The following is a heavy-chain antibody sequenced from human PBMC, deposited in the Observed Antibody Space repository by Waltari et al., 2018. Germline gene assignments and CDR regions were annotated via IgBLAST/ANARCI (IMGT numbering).Heavy chain of an antibody. CDR3: ARGGQIVRPRPLDL. CDR2: IYSSATT. J-gene: IGHJ3*01. CDR1: GFTVTSTY. V-gene: IGHV3-66*01. D-gene: IGHD6-6*01. Sequence: EGQLVESGGGLVKPGGSLRLSCAASGFTVTSTYMNWVRQAPGKGQGWVSTIYSSATTFYADSVKGRFTISRDNSKNILFLQMDDLRVNDTAVYFCARGGQIVRPRPLDLWGPGTLVTVSS.